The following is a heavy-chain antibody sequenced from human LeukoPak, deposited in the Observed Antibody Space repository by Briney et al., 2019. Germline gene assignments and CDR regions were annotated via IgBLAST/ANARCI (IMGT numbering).Heavy chain of an antibody. CDR2: ISGNSETT. J-gene: IGHJ4*02. Sequence: GGSLSLSCAVSGFTFSNAWMSWVRQAPGKGLEWVSVISGNSETTYYADSVKGRFAISRDNSKNSLYLQMISLRAEDTAVYYCAKVSRRFDYWGQGTLVTVSS. V-gene: IGHV3-23*01. CDR1: GFTFSNAW. CDR3: AKVSRRFDY.